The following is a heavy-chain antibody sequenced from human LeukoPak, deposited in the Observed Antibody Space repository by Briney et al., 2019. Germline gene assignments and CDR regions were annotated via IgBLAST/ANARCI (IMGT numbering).Heavy chain of an antibody. CDR1: GFTFSSYW. J-gene: IGHJ4*02. D-gene: IGHD4-17*01. CDR3: ARAPMTTVSRFDY. V-gene: IGHV3-7*01. Sequence: GGSLRLSCAASGFTFSSYWMTWVRQAPGKGLQWVANIKQGGSEKYYVDSVKGRFTISRDNAKNSLYLQMNSLRAEDTAVYYCARAPMTTVSRFDYWGQGTLVTVSS. CDR2: IKQGGSEK.